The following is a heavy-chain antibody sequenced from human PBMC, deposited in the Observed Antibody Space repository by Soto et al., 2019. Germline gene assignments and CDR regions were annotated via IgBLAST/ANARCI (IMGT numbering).Heavy chain of an antibody. CDR1: GYTFTSYY. J-gene: IGHJ6*03. D-gene: IGHD2-2*01. Sequence: ASVKVSCKASGYTFTSYYMHWVRQAPGQGLEWMGIINPSGGSTSYAQKFRGRVTMTRDTSTSTVYMELSSLRSEDTAVYYCARDTVVPAATDYSYYMDVWGKGTMVTVSS. CDR3: ARDTVVPAATDYSYYMDV. CDR2: INPSGGST. V-gene: IGHV1-46*03.